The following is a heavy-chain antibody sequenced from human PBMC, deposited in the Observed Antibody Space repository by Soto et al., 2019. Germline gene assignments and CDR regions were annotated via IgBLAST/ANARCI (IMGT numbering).Heavy chain of an antibody. Sequence: EVQLEESGGGLVKPGGSLRLSCVASGLTINTYSMMWVRQAPGEGLEWVSSISSSSSYIYYADSVKGRFTISRDNAKNSLYLQMNSLRAEDTAVYYCARDLYYYASSGFNYWGQGTLVTVSS. CDR2: ISSSSSYI. CDR3: ARDLYYYASSGFNY. D-gene: IGHD3-22*01. V-gene: IGHV3-21*01. CDR1: GLTINTYS. J-gene: IGHJ4*02.